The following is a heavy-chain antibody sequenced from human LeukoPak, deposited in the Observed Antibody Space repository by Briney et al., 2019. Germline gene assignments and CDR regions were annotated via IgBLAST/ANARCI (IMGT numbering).Heavy chain of an antibody. J-gene: IGHJ3*02. V-gene: IGHV4-4*02. CDR1: GGSISSSNW. CDR2: MHHSGST. D-gene: IGHD3-10*01. Sequence: PSETLSLTCAVSGGSISSSNWWSWVRQPPGKGLEWIGEMHHSGSTNYNPSLKSRVTISVDKSKNQLSLKLSSVTAADTAVYYCARGLWFGEFPSAFDIWGQGTMVTVSS. CDR3: ARGLWFGEFPSAFDI.